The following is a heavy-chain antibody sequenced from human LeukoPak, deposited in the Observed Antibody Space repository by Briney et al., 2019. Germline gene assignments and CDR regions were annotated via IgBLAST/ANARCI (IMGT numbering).Heavy chain of an antibody. V-gene: IGHV1-69*02. D-gene: IGHD1-1*01. CDR3: ARGTYGMDV. CDR2: IIPLLAIA. Sequence: GASVKVSYKASGGTFSSYTISLVRQAPGHGLEWMGRIIPLLAIANYAQKFQGRVTITADKSTSAAYMELSSLRSEDTAVYYCARGTYGMDVWGQGTTVTVSS. CDR1: GGTFSSYT. J-gene: IGHJ6*02.